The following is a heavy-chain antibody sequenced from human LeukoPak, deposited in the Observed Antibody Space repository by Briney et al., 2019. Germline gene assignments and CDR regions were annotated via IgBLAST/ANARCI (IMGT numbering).Heavy chain of an antibody. CDR3: ARDYGEDAFDI. CDR1: GFTVSSNY. V-gene: IGHV3-66*01. CDR2: IYSGGST. J-gene: IGHJ3*02. Sequence: GGSPRLSCAASGFTVSSNYMSWVRQAPGKGLEWVSVIYSGGSTYYADSVKGRFTISRDNSKNTLYLQMNSLRAEDTAVYYCARDYGEDAFDIWGQGTMVTVSS. D-gene: IGHD4-17*01.